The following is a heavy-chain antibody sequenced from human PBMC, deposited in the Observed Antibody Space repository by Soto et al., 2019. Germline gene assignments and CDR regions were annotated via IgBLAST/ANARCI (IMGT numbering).Heavy chain of an antibody. CDR2: IYYSGST. Sequence: SETLSVTCTVSGGSISSYYWSWIRQPPWKGLEWIGYIYYSGSTNYNPSLKSRVTISVDTSKNQFSLKLSSVTAADTAVYYCARVMMVRGVIRHQFYYWGQGTLVTVSS. J-gene: IGHJ4*02. CDR1: GGSISSYY. CDR3: ARVMMVRGVIRHQFYY. V-gene: IGHV4-59*01. D-gene: IGHD3-10*01.